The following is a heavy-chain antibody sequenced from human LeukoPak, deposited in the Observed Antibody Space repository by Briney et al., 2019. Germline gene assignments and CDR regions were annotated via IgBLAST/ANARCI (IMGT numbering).Heavy chain of an antibody. CDR1: GGTFSSYA. CDR2: IIPILDRP. CDR3: ARGVGNSDSDS. D-gene: IGHD4-23*01. Sequence: ASVKVYCMASGGTFSSYAITWVRQAPGQGLEWMGRIIPILDRPNYAPKFQDRVTITADKSMRTAYMELSRLRSEDTAVYYCARGVGNSDSDSWGQGTLVTVSS. V-gene: IGHV1-69*04. J-gene: IGHJ4*02.